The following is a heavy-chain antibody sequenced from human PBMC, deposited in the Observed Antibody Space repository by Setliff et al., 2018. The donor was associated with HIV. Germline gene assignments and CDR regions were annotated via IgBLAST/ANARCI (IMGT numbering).Heavy chain of an antibody. CDR3: ARGRQQWLVEYYFDY. CDR2: INHSGST. Sequence: PSETLSLTCAVYGGSFSGYYWSWIRQPPGKGLEWIGEINHSGSTNYNPSLKSRVTISVDTSKNQFSLKLSSVTAADTAVYYCARGRQQWLVEYYFDYWGQGTLVTVS. J-gene: IGHJ4*02. CDR1: GGSFSGYY. D-gene: IGHD6-19*01. V-gene: IGHV4-34*01.